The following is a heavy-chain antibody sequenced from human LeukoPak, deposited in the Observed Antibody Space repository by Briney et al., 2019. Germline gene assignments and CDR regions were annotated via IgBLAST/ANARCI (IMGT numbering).Heavy chain of an antibody. D-gene: IGHD2-15*01. CDR2: IIPIFGTA. CDR1: GGTFSSYA. J-gene: IGHJ4*02. CDR3: ARDGYCSGGSCHWGYFDY. Sequence: SVKVSCKASGGTFSSYAISWVRQAPGQGLEWMGRIIPIFGTANYAQKFQGRVTITTDESTSTAYMERSSLRSEDTAVHYCARDGYCSGGSCHWGYFDYWGQVTLVTVSS. V-gene: IGHV1-69*05.